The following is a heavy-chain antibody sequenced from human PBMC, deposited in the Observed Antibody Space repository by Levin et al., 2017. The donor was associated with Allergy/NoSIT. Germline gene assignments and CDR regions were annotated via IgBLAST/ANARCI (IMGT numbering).Heavy chain of an antibody. Sequence: SQTLSLTCSVSGDSISSSPYCWGWVRQPPGKGLEWIGTIYNSGTTYSNPSLKSRVTISVDTSKNQFSLKLSSVTAADTAVYYCARGKGYSSSRVAFDIWGQGTMVTVSS. D-gene: IGHD6-6*01. V-gene: IGHV4-39*07. CDR3: ARGKGYSSSRVAFDI. CDR2: IYNSGTT. J-gene: IGHJ3*02. CDR1: GDSISSSPYC.